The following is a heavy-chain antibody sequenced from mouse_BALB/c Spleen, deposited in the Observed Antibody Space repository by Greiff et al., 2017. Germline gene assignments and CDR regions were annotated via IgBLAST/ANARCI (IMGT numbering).Heavy chain of an antibody. CDR3: ASPITGPFAY. CDR1: GYTFTSYW. J-gene: IGHJ3*01. Sequence: VMLVESGAELAKPGASVKMSCKASGYTFTSYWMHWVKQRPGQGLEWIGYINPSTGYTEYNQKFKDKATLTADKSSSTAYMQLSSLTSEDSAVYYCASPITGPFAYWGQGTLVTVSA. CDR2: INPSTGYT. D-gene: IGHD4-1*01. V-gene: IGHV1-7*01.